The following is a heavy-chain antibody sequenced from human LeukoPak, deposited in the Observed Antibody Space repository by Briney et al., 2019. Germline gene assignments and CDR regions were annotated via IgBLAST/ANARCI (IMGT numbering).Heavy chain of an antibody. V-gene: IGHV3-21*01. CDR2: ISSSSSYI. Sequence: GGSLRLSCAASGFTFSSYSMNWVRQAPGKGLEWVSSISSSSSYIYYADSVKGRFTISRDNAKNSLYLQMNSLRAEDTAVYYCARAGRFLEWLLQDPDAFDIRGQGTMVTVSS. CDR1: GFTFSSYS. CDR3: ARAGRFLEWLLQDPDAFDI. D-gene: IGHD3-3*01. J-gene: IGHJ3*02.